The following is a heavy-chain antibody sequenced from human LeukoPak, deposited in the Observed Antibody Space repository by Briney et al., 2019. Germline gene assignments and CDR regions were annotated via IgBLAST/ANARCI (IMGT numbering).Heavy chain of an antibody. CDR1: GYSFTSYW. V-gene: IGHV5-51*01. Sequence: GESLKISCKGSGYSFTSYWIGWVRQMPGKGLEWMGIIYPGDPDTRYSPSFQGQVTISADKSISTAYLQWSSLKASDTAMYYCARQPSSSWVNYYGMDVWGQGTTVTVSS. CDR3: ARQPSSSWVNYYGMDV. D-gene: IGHD6-13*01. CDR2: IYPGDPDT. J-gene: IGHJ6*02.